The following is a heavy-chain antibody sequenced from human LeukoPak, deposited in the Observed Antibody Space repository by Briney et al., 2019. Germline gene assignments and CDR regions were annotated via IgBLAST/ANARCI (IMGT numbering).Heavy chain of an antibody. CDR3: ASHSGSYAYFDY. J-gene: IGHJ4*02. V-gene: IGHV4-59*01. CDR2: IYYSGST. Sequence: SETLSLTRTVSGGSISSYYGSWIRQPPGKGLEWIGYIYYSGSTNYNPSLKSRVTISVDTSKNQFSLKLSSVTAADTAVYYCASHSGSYAYFDYWGQGTLVTVSS. CDR1: GGSISSYY. D-gene: IGHD1-26*01.